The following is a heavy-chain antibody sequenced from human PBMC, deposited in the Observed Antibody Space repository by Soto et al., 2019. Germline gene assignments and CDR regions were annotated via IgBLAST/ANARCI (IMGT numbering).Heavy chain of an antibody. CDR2: ISAYNGNT. CDR3: ARAVDDSSGYYMENWFDP. CDR1: GYTFTSYG. J-gene: IGHJ5*02. D-gene: IGHD3-22*01. V-gene: IGHV1-18*01. Sequence: ASVKVSCKASGYTFTSYGISWVRQAPGQGLEWMGWISAYNGNTNYAQKLQGRVTMTTDTSTSTAYMELRSLRSDDTAVYYFARAVDDSSGYYMENWFDPWGQGTLVTVSS.